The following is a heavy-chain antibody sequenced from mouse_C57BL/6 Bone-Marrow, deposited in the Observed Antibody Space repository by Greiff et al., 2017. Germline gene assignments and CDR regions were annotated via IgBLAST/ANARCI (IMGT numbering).Heavy chain of an antibody. CDR2: IYPGSGST. V-gene: IGHV1-55*01. J-gene: IGHJ4*01. Sequence: VKLQQPGAELVKPGASVKMSCKASGYTFTSYWITWVKQRPGQGLEWIGDIYPGSGSTNYNEKLKSKATLTVDTSSSTAYMQLSSLTSEDSAVYYCASRGKPYYYAMDYWGQGTSVTVSS. CDR3: ASRGKPYYYAMDY. CDR1: GYTFTSYW.